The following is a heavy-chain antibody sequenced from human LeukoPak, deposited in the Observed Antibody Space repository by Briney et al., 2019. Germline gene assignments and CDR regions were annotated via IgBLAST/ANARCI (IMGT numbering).Heavy chain of an antibody. CDR3: ARGTKILAVVVPAGYYYYYMDV. Sequence: SQTLSLTCAISGDSVSSNSAAWNWIRQSPSRGLEWLGRTYYRSKWYNDYAVSVKSRITINPDTSKNQFSLQLNSVTPEDTAVYYCARGTKILAVVVPAGYYYYYMDVWGKGTTVTISS. V-gene: IGHV6-1*01. J-gene: IGHJ6*03. CDR1: GDSVSSNSAA. CDR2: TYYRSKWYN. D-gene: IGHD2-2*01.